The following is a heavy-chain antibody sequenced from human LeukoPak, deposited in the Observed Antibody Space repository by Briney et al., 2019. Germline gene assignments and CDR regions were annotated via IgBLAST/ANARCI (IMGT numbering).Heavy chain of an antibody. J-gene: IGHJ5*02. CDR3: ARLICIAAAGIFWFDP. V-gene: IGHV3-7*01. CDR2: IKQDGSEK. Sequence: AGGSLRLSCAASGFTFSSYWMSWVRQAPGKGLEWVANIKQDGSEKYYVDSVKGRFTIPRDNVKNSLYLQMNSLRAEDTAVYYCARLICIAAAGIFWFDPWGQGTLVTVSS. D-gene: IGHD6-13*01. CDR1: GFTFSSYW.